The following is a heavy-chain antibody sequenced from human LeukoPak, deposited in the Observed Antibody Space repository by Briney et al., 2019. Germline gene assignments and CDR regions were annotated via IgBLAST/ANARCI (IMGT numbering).Heavy chain of an antibody. CDR2: INSDGSST. V-gene: IGHV3-74*01. Sequence: GGSLRLSCAASGFTFSSYWMHWVRQAPGKGLVWVSRINSDGSSTSYADSVKGRFTISRDNAKNTLYLQMNSLRAEDTAVYYCARDLAAAAGNNWFDPWGQGTLVTVSS. CDR3: ARDLAAAAGNNWFDP. CDR1: GFTFSSYW. D-gene: IGHD6-13*01. J-gene: IGHJ5*02.